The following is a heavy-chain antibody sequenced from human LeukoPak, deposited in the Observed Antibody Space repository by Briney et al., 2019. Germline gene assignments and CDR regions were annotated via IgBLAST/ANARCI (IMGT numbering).Heavy chain of an antibody. D-gene: IGHD3-3*01. CDR2: IYYSGST. Sequence: SETLSLTCTVSGGSISSSSYYWGWIRQSPGKGLEWIGSIYYSGSTYYNPSLKSRVTISVDTSKNQFSLKLSSVTAADTAVYYCARHVLRFLEWLLRPGYYYYYYMDVWGKGTTVTVSS. J-gene: IGHJ6*03. V-gene: IGHV4-39*01. CDR3: ARHVLRFLEWLLRPGYYYYYYMDV. CDR1: GGSISSSSYY.